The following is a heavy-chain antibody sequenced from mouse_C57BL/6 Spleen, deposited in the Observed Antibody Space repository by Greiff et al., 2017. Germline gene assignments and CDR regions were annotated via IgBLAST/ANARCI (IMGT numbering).Heavy chain of an antibody. J-gene: IGHJ3*01. CDR1: GYTFTDYY. V-gene: IGHV1-76*01. CDR2: IYPGSGNT. CDR3: ARDEAWIAY. Sequence: VQLQQSGAELVRPGASVKLSCKASGYTFTDYYINWVKQRPGQGLEWIARIYPGSGNTYYNEKFKGKATLTAEKSSSTAYMQLSSLTSEDSAVYFCARDEAWIAYWGQGTLVTVSA.